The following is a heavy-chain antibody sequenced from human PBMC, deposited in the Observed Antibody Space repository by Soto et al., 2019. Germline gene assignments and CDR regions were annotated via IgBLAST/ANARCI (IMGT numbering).Heavy chain of an antibody. CDR2: ISGSGGST. V-gene: IGHV3-23*01. D-gene: IGHD1-1*01. J-gene: IGHJ4*02. CDR3: AKGWYDRSSTPNFDY. CDR1: GFTFSSYA. Sequence: GGSLELSCAASGFTFSSYAMSWVRQAPGKGLEWVSAISGSGGSTYYADSVKGRFTIYRDNSKNTLYLQMNSLRAEDTAVYYCAKGWYDRSSTPNFDYWGQGTLVTVSS.